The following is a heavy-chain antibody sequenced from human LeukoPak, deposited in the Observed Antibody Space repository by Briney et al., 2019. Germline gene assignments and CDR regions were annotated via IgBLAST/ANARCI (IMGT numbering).Heavy chain of an antibody. CDR2: IGTAGDT. J-gene: IGHJ3*02. CDR1: GFTFSSYD. Sequence: GGSLRLSCAASGFTFSSYDMHWVRQATGKGLEWVSAIGTAGDTYYPGSVKGRFTISRENAKNSLYLQMNSLRAGDTAVYYCARAPLGYGSGPFDIWGQGTMVTVSS. D-gene: IGHD3-10*01. V-gene: IGHV3-13*01. CDR3: ARAPLGYGSGPFDI.